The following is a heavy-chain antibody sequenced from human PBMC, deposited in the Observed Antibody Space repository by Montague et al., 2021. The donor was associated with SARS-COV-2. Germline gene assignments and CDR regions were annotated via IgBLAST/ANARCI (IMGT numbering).Heavy chain of an antibody. J-gene: IGHJ4*02. Sequence: SETLSLTCTVSGGSISPYYWNWIRQPPGKGLEWIGYIYYTGGTKYNPSLKSRVSMSVDTSKNQFSLRLTSVAAADTAVYYCARIEMAATFDSWGQGTLVTVSS. CDR2: IYYTGGT. CDR3: ARIEMAATFDS. CDR1: GGSISPYY. V-gene: IGHV4-59*13. D-gene: IGHD2-15*01.